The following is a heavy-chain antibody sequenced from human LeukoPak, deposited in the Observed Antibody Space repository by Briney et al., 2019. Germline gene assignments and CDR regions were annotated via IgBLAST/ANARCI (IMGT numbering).Heavy chain of an antibody. D-gene: IGHD5-18*01. CDR2: ISWNSGSI. J-gene: IGHJ4*02. CDR3: AKDISYGYGQLSVYYFDY. Sequence: PGRSLRLFCAASGFTFDDYAMHWVRQAPGKGLEWVSGISWNSGSIGYADSVKGRFTISRDNAKNSLYLQMNSLRAEDTALYYCAKDISYGYGQLSVYYFDYWGQGTLVTVSS. CDR1: GFTFDDYA. V-gene: IGHV3-9*01.